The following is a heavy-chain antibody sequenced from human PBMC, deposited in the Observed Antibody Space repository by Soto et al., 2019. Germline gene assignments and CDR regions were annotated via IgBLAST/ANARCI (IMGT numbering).Heavy chain of an antibody. D-gene: IGHD3-10*01. Sequence: QVQLVESGGGVVQPGRSLRLSCAASGFTFSSYGMHWVRQAPGKGLEWVAVIWYDGSNKYYADSVKGRFTISRDNSKNTLYLQMNSLRAEDTAVYYCARDSSLTMVRGVTADFDYWGQGTLVTVSS. J-gene: IGHJ4*02. CDR2: IWYDGSNK. V-gene: IGHV3-33*01. CDR1: GFTFSSYG. CDR3: ARDSSLTMVRGVTADFDY.